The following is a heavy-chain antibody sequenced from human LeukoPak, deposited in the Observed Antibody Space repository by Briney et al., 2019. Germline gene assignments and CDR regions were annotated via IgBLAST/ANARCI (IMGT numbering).Heavy chain of an antibody. V-gene: IGHV3-15*01. CDR1: GFTVSSNY. J-gene: IGHJ4*02. CDR2: IKSKTDGGTT. CDR3: TTDLPPNDILTGYYKGGSDY. D-gene: IGHD3-9*01. Sequence: GGSLRLSCAASGFTVSSNYMSWVRQAPGKGLEWVGRIKSKTDGGTTDYAAPVKGRFTISRDDSKNTLYLQMNSLKTEDTAVYYCTTDLPPNDILTGYYKGGSDYWGQGTLVTVSS.